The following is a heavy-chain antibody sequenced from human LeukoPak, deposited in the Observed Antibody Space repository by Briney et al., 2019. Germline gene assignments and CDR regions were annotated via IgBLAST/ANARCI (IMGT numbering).Heavy chain of an antibody. V-gene: IGHV3-48*01. J-gene: IGHJ4*02. Sequence: GGSLRLSCAASGFTFSTYSMNWVRQAPGKGLEWVSYISSSSSTIYYADSVKGRFTNSRDNAKNSLYLQMNSLRAEDTAVYYCARGSTYYDSSGQVPFDYWGQGTLVTVSS. CDR1: GFTFSTYS. CDR3: ARGSTYYDSSGQVPFDY. D-gene: IGHD3-22*01. CDR2: ISSSSSTI.